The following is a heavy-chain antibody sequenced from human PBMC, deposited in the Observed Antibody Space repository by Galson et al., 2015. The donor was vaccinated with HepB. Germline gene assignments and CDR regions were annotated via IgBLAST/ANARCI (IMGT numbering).Heavy chain of an antibody. V-gene: IGHV7-4-1*02. J-gene: IGHJ6*03. D-gene: IGHD4-11*01. CDR3: ARAPVTTSGYYYYMDV. CDR2: INTNTGNP. CDR1: GYTFTSYG. Sequence: SVKVSCKASGYTFTSYGISWVRQAPGQGLEWMGWINTNTGNPTYAQGFTGRFVFSLDTSVSTAYLQISSLKAEDTAVYYCARAPVTTSGYYYYMDVWGKGTTVTVSS.